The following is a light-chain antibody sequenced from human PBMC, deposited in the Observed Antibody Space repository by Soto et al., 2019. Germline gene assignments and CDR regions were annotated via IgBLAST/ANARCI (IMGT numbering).Light chain of an antibody. CDR3: SSYTSSSTVV. CDR2: DVS. J-gene: IGLJ2*01. Sequence: QSALTQPASVSGSPGQSITISCTGTSSDIGGYNYVSWYQQRPGKAPKLIIYDVSDRPPGVSNRFSGSKSGNTASLTIAGLQAEDEADYYCSSYTSSSTVVFGGGTKLTVL. V-gene: IGLV2-14*01. CDR1: SSDIGGYNY.